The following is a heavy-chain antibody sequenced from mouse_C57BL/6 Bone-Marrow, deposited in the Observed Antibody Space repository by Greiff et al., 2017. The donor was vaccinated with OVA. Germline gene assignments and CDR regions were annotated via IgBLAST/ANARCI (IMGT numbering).Heavy chain of an antibody. J-gene: IGHJ1*03. CDR3: ARESSFTTVVDWYFDV. V-gene: IGHV1-39*01. Sequence: EVQLQESGPELVKPGASVKISCKASGYSFTDYNMNWVKQSNGKSLEWIGVINPNYGTTSYNQKFKGKATLTVDQSSSTAYMQLNSLTSEDSAVYYGARESSFTTVVDWYFDVWGKGTTVTVSS. CDR1: GYSFTDYN. CDR2: INPNYGTT. D-gene: IGHD1-1*01.